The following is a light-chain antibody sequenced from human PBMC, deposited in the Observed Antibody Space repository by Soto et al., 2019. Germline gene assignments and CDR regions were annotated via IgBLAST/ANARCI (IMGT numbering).Light chain of an antibody. CDR2: AAS. J-gene: IGKJ2*01. V-gene: IGKV1-39*01. CDR3: QQTHGIQYA. CDR1: QTISTY. Sequence: DIQMTQSPSSLSASVGDRVTITCRASQTISTYLNWYQQEPGKAPKLLIYAASSLQSEVPSNFSGYRSRTDLQLPICSQQPEHVAAYHSQQTHGIQYAVGHATKLEIK.